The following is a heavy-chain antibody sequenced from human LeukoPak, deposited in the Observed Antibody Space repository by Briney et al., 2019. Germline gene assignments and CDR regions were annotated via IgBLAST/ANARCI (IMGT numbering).Heavy chain of an antibody. Sequence: GGSLRLSCAASGFTFSSYAMHWVRQAPGKGLEWVAVISYDGSNKYYADSVKGRFTISRDNSKNTLYLQMNSLRAEDTAVYYTSYGDYEVGYYGMDVWGQGTTVTVSS. D-gene: IGHD4-17*01. CDR2: ISYDGSNK. V-gene: IGHV3-30-3*01. CDR3: SYGDYEVGYYGMDV. CDR1: GFTFSSYA. J-gene: IGHJ6*02.